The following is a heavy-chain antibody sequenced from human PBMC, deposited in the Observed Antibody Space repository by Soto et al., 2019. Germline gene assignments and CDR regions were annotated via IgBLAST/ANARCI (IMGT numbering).Heavy chain of an antibody. V-gene: IGHV1-3*01. CDR2: INAGNGNT. J-gene: IGHJ6*02. D-gene: IGHD2-15*01. CDR1: GYTFTSYA. Sequence: ASVKVSCKASGYTFTSYAMHWVRQAPGQRLEWMGWINAGNGNTKYSQKFQGRVTITRDTSASTAYMELSSLRSEDTAVCYCGRVDCSGGSCYPLYYYYGRDVWGQGTTVTVSS. CDR3: GRVDCSGGSCYPLYYYYGRDV.